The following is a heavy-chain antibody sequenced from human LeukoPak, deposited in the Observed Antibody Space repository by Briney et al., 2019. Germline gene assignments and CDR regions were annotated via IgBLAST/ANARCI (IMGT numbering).Heavy chain of an antibody. D-gene: IGHD5-18*01. J-gene: IGHJ6*03. CDR1: GHTFTGYY. CDR3: ARQYTAMVNHPYYYYYYMDV. Sequence: ASVKVSCKASGHTFTGYYMHWVRQAPGQGLEWMGWINPNSGGTNYAQKFQGRVTMTRNTSISTAYMELSSLRSEDTAVYYCARQYTAMVNHPYYYYYYMDVWGKGTTVTISS. V-gene: IGHV1-2*02. CDR2: INPNSGGT.